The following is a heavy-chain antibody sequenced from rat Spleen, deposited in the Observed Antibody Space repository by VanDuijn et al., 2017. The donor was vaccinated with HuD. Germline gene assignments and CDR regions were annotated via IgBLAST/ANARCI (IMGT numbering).Heavy chain of an antibody. V-gene: IGHV2-47*01. Sequence: QVQLKESGPGLVQPSQTLSLTCTVSGLSLTSNSVSWIRQPPGKGLEWMGVIWGDGSTDYNSALKSRLSISRDTSKSQVFLKMNSLKTEDTAMYFCARWYGYNYFDYWGQGVMVTVSS. CDR3: ARWYGYNYFDY. CDR2: IWGDGST. CDR1: GLSLTSNS. J-gene: IGHJ2*01. D-gene: IGHD1-9*01.